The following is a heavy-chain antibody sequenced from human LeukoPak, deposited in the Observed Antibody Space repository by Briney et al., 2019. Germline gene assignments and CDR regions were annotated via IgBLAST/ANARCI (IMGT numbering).Heavy chain of an antibody. J-gene: IGHJ6*02. CDR3: ARESVYCSGGSCYSPYYGMDV. V-gene: IGHV4-61*02. CDR2: IYTSGST. CDR1: GGSISSGSYY. Sequence: SQTLSLTCTVSGGSISSGSYYWSWIRQPAGKGLEWIGRIYTSGSTNYNPSLKSRVTISVDTSKNQFSLKLSSVTAADTAVYYCARESVYCSGGSCYSPYYGMDVWGQGTTVNVSS. D-gene: IGHD2-15*01.